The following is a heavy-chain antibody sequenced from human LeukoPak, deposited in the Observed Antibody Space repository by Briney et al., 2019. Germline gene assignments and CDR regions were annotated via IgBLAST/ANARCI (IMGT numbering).Heavy chain of an antibody. J-gene: IGHJ4*02. D-gene: IGHD4-17*01. CDR3: ARGLDYGDYFDY. V-gene: IGHV3-53*01. Sequence: GGSLRLSCAASGFTFSSNYMSWVRQAPGKGLEWGSVFYSARSTYYSDSVKGRFTISRDNSKNTLYLQMNSLRAEDTAVYYCARGLDYGDYFDYWGQGTLVTVSS. CDR2: FYSARST. CDR1: GFTFSSNY.